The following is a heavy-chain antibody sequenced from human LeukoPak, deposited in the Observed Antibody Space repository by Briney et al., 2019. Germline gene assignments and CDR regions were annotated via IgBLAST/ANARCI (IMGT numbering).Heavy chain of an antibody. CDR2: IYPGDSDT. Sequence: GESLKISCKASGYSFTDYWIGWVRQIPGKGLEWMGMIYPGDSDTRYSPSFQGQVTISADKSISTAYLQWSSLRASDTAIYHCARRGSSGYYYVYDYWGQGTLVTVSS. J-gene: IGHJ4*02. CDR3: ARRGSSGYYYVYDY. V-gene: IGHV5-51*01. D-gene: IGHD3-22*01. CDR1: GYSFTDYW.